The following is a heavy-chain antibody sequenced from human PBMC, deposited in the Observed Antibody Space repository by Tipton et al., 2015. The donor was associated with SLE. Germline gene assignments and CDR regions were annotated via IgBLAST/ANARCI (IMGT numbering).Heavy chain of an antibody. V-gene: IGHV4-59*11. CDR1: GGSISSHY. CDR2: IYYSGST. D-gene: IGHD6-19*01. J-gene: IGHJ3*02. Sequence: TLSLTCTVSGGSISSHYWSWIRQPPGKGLEWIGYIYYSGSTNYNPSLKSRVAISVDTSKNQFSLKLSSVTAADTAVYYCARGRGSGWFHIWGQGTMVTVSS. CDR3: ARGRGSGWFHI.